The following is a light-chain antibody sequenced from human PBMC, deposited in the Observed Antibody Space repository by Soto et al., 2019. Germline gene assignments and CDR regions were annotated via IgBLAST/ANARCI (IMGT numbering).Light chain of an antibody. V-gene: IGKV3-11*01. CDR1: QSVSSY. Sequence: EIVLTQSPATLSFSPGERATLSCRASQSVSSYLAWYQQKPGQAPRLLIYDASNRATGIPARFSGSGSGTDFTLTISSLEPEDFAVYYCQQRYNWPRTFGQGTKVDIK. CDR2: DAS. J-gene: IGKJ1*01. CDR3: QQRYNWPRT.